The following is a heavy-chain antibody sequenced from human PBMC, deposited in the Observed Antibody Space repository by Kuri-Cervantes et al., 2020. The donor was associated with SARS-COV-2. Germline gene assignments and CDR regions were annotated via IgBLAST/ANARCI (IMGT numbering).Heavy chain of an antibody. V-gene: IGHV4-59*01. CDR1: GGFLSPYY. Sequence: SETLSLTCSVSGGFLSPYYWSWIRQPPGTGLEYIGYIYYGGSTNYNPSLKSRVTISVDTSKNQFSLKLSSVTAADTAVYYCAREQGPMRTFDYWGQGTLVTVSS. D-gene: IGHD3/OR15-3a*01. J-gene: IGHJ4*02. CDR2: IYYGGST. CDR3: AREQGPMRTFDY.